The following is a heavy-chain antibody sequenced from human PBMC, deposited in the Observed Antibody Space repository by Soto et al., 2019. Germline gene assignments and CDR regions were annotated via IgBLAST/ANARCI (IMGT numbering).Heavy chain of an antibody. CDR2: IIPILGIA. CDR3: ARAISGHIMTTVTAPYYFDY. J-gene: IGHJ4*02. D-gene: IGHD4-17*01. Sequence: QVQLVQSGAEVKKPGSSVKVSCKASGGTFSSYTISWVRQAPGQGLEWMGRIIPILGIANYAQKFQGRVTITADKSTSTAYMELSSLRSEDTAVYYCARAISGHIMTTVTAPYYFDYWGQGTLVTVSS. CDR1: GGTFSSYT. V-gene: IGHV1-69*02.